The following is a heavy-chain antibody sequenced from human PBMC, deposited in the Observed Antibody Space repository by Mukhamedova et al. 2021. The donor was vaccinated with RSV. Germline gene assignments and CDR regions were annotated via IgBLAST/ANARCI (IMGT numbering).Heavy chain of an antibody. D-gene: IGHD1-26*01. Sequence: RQAPGKGLEWVANIKQDGSEKYYVDSVKGRFTISRDNAKNSLYLQMNSLRAEDTAVYYCARDMGGFGEVGGTPFYYFDYWGQGTL. CDR3: ARDMGGFGEVGGTPFYYFDY. V-gene: IGHV3-7*03. J-gene: IGHJ4*02. CDR2: IKQDGSEK.